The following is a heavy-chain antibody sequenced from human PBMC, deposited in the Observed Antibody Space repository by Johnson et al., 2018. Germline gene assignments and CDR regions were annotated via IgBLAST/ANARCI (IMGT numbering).Heavy chain of an antibody. CDR1: GDSISGNY. V-gene: IGHV4-59*01. CDR3: ARVFSYDSKPSDAFDI. J-gene: IGHJ3*02. CDR2: IYYRRSS. Sequence: QVELQESGPGLVKASETLALTCTVSGDSISGNYWTWIRQPPGKGLEWIGYIYYRRSSNYNLSLKSRVTISVDTSKNQLSLTRSSAIAADTAVYYCARVFSYDSKPSDAFDIWGQGTMVTVSS. D-gene: IGHD2-8*01.